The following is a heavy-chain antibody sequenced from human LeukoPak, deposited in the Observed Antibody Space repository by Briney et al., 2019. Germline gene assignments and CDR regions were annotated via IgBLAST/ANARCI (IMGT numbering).Heavy chain of an antibody. Sequence: PGGSLRLSCAASGFTFSGYAMSWVRQAPGKGLEWVSAISGSGGSTYYADSVKGRFTISRDNSKNTLYLQMNSLRAEDTAVYYCAKDKRGYSYGLDYWGQGTLVTVSS. CDR1: GFTFSGYA. J-gene: IGHJ4*02. D-gene: IGHD5-18*01. V-gene: IGHV3-23*01. CDR2: ISGSGGST. CDR3: AKDKRGYSYGLDY.